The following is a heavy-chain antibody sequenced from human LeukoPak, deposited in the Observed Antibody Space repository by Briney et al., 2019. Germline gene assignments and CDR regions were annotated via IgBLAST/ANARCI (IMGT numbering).Heavy chain of an antibody. V-gene: IGHV3-21*01. J-gene: IGHJ6*03. CDR3: ARGPIVVVPAAIDGRGYYYYYIDV. D-gene: IGHD2-2*02. CDR1: GFTFSSYS. CDR2: ISSSSSYI. Sequence: GGSLRLSCAASGFTFSSYSMNWVRQAPGKGREWVSSISSSSSYIYYADSVKGRFTISRDNAKNSLYLQMNSLRAEDTALSYCARGPIVVVPAAIDGRGYYYYYIDVWGKGTTVTFFS.